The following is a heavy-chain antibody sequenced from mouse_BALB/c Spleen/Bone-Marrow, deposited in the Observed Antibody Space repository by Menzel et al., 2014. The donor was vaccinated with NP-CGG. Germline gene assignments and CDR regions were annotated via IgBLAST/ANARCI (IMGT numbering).Heavy chain of an antibody. CDR2: INPDSSTI. D-gene: IGHD2-3*01. Sequence: EVQRVESGGGLVQPGGSLKLSCAASGFDFSGFWMGWVRQAPGKGLEWIGEINPDSSTINYTPSLKDRFINARDNAKNTLNLQMIKVRSEDTALYYCARLGYYGGFAYWGQGTLVTGSA. CDR1: GFDFSGFW. CDR3: ARLGYYGGFAY. J-gene: IGHJ3*01. V-gene: IGHV4-1*02.